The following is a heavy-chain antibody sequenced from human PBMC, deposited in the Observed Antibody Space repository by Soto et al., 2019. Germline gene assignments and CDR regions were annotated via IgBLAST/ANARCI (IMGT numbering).Heavy chain of an antibody. V-gene: IGHV4-59*01. Sequence: SETLSLTCTVSGGSISSYYWSWIRQPPGKGLEWIGYIYYSGSTNYNPSLKSRVTISVDTSKNQFSLKLSSVTAADTAVYYCARDDSGYGGTFDYWGQGTLVTVSS. D-gene: IGHD5-12*01. CDR2: IYYSGST. CDR1: GGSISSYY. CDR3: ARDDSGYGGTFDY. J-gene: IGHJ4*02.